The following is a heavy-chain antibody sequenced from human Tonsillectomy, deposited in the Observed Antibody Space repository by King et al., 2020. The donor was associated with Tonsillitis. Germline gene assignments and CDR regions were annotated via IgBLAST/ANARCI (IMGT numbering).Heavy chain of an antibody. CDR3: SRCNWNDFYYFDY. D-gene: IGHD1-20*01. Sequence: VQLVESGGGLVQPGRSLRLSCTASGFTFGDYAMSWFRQAPGKGLEWVGFIRSKAYGGTTESAASVKGRFTFSRDDSKSVAYLQMNSLKTDDTAVYYCSRCNWNDFYYFDYWGQGTLVTASS. CDR2: IRSKAYGGTT. CDR1: GFTFGDYA. J-gene: IGHJ4*02. V-gene: IGHV3-49*03.